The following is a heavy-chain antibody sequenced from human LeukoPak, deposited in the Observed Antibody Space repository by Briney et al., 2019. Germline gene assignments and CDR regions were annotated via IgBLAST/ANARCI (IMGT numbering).Heavy chain of an antibody. CDR2: INPNSGGT. D-gene: IGHD5-18*01. V-gene: IGHV1-2*02. J-gene: IGHJ4*02. CDR3: ARLVGGYSYGYFDY. Sequence: ASVKVSCKASGYTFTGYYMHWVRQAPGQGLEWMGWINPNSGGTNYAQKFQGRVTMTRDTSISTAYMELSRLRSDDTAVHYCARLVGGYSYGYFDYWGQGTLVTVSS. CDR1: GYTFTGYY.